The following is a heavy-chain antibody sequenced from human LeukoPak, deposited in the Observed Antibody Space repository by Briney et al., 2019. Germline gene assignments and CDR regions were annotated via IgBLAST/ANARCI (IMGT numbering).Heavy chain of an antibody. V-gene: IGHV3-74*01. D-gene: IGHD3-10*01. Sequence: GGSLRLSCAASGFTFSSYWMHWVRQAPGKGLVWVSRVDSDGSSTTYAGSVKGRFTISRDNAKSTLYLQMNSLRAEDTAVYYCARDVPNYYYGSGSYYFQFWGQGTLVTVSS. CDR3: ARDVPNYYYGSGSYYFQF. CDR1: GFTFSSYW. J-gene: IGHJ4*02. CDR2: VDSDGSST.